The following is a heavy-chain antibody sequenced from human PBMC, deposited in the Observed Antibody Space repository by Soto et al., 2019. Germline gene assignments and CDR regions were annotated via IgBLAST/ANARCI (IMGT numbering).Heavy chain of an antibody. CDR3: ARATPLAGDPGAFDI. Sequence: GGSLRLSCAASGFTFSDHYMDWVRQAPGKGLEWVGRTRNKANSYTTEYAASVKGRFTISRDDSKNSLYLQMNSLKTEDTAVYYCARATPLAGDPGAFDIWGQGTMVTVSS. CDR2: TRNKANSYTT. D-gene: IGHD2-15*01. V-gene: IGHV3-72*01. J-gene: IGHJ3*02. CDR1: GFTFSDHY.